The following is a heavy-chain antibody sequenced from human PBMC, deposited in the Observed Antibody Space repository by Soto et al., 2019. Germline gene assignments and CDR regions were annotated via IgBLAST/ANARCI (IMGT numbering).Heavy chain of an antibody. CDR1: GFAVNVNY. J-gene: IGHJ6*02. CDR2: IYTDGRT. V-gene: IGHV3-53*01. Sequence: PGGSLRLSCAASGFAVNVNYMTWVRQAPGKGLEWVSFIYTDGRTFYVDSVKGRFTISRDDSENTVYLQMNSLRVEDTAVYYCARDPAVTTDYGLDVWGQGTTVTVS. CDR3: ARDPAVTTDYGLDV. D-gene: IGHD4-17*01.